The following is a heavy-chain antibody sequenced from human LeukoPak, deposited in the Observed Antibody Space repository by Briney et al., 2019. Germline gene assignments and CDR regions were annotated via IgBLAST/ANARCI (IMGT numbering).Heavy chain of an antibody. Sequence: PSETLSLTCTVSGGSISSSSYYWGWIRQPPGKGLEWIGSIYYSGSTYYNPSLKSRVTISVDTSKNQFSLKLSSVTAADTAVYYCARHSNPDFWSGYYKAEYFQHWGQGTLVTVSS. V-gene: IGHV4-39*01. D-gene: IGHD3-3*01. J-gene: IGHJ1*01. CDR2: IYYSGST. CDR3: ARHSNPDFWSGYYKAEYFQH. CDR1: GGSISSSSYY.